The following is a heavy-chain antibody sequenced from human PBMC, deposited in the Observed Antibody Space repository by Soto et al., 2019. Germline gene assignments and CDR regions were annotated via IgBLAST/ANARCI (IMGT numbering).Heavy chain of an antibody. CDR3: AVLADSSGYSPY. D-gene: IGHD3-22*01. CDR2: ISYDGSNK. V-gene: IGHV3-30-3*01. CDR1: GFTFSSYA. J-gene: IGHJ4*02. Sequence: QVQLVESGGGVVQPGRSLRLSCAASGFTFSSYAMHWVAKPPGKGLEWVAVISYDGSNKYYADSVKGRFTISRDNSKNTLYLQMNSLRAEDTAVYYCAVLADSSGYSPYWGQGTLVTVSS.